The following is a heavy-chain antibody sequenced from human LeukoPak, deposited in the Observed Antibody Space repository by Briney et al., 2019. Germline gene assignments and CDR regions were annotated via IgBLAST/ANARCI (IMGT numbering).Heavy chain of an antibody. Sequence: SETLSLTCTVSGGVIRTYYWSWIRQPPEKGLEYIGYIYYTGSTTYNPSLESRVTISVDTSKNQFSLQLTSVTAADTAVYHCARETYCSGGTCFFGPDYWGQGTLVTVSS. J-gene: IGHJ4*02. CDR3: ARETYCSGGTCFFGPDY. V-gene: IGHV4-59*12. D-gene: IGHD2-15*01. CDR1: GGVIRTYY. CDR2: IYYTGST.